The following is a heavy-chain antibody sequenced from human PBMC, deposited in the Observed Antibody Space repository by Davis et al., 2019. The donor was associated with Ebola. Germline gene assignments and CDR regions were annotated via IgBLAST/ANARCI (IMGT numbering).Heavy chain of an antibody. J-gene: IGHJ4*02. Sequence: GESLKISCAVSGFTVSHAWMSWVRQASGKGLEWVGRIKSEDVGATTHYAAPVRGRFTVSRDDSKNTLDLQMNSLRPEDTAVYYCTTPLSGTNPWDSWGQGTLVTVSS. V-gene: IGHV3-15*01. D-gene: IGHD1-26*01. CDR2: IKSEDVGATT. CDR1: GFTVSHAW. CDR3: TTPLSGTNPWDS.